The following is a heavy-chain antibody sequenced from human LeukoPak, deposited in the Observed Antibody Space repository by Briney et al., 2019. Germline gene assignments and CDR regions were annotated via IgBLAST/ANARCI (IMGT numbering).Heavy chain of an antibody. CDR1: GYTFTSYY. D-gene: IGHD6-13*01. J-gene: IGHJ4*02. V-gene: IGHV1-46*03. CDR2: INPSGGST. Sequence: ASVKVSCKASGYTFTSYYTHWMRQAPGQGLEWMGIINPSGGSTSYAQKFQGRVTMTRDTSTTTVYMELSSLRSEDTAVYYCAQQLVKGSFDYWGQGTLVTVSS. CDR3: AQQLVKGSFDY.